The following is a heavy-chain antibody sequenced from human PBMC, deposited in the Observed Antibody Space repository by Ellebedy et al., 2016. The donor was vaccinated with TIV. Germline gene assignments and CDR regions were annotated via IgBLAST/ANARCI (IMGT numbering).Heavy chain of an antibody. Sequence: GESLKISXKSSGYSFTSYWIGWVRQMPGKGLEWMGIIYPGDSDTRYSPSFQGQVTISADKSISTAYLQWSSLKASDTAMYYCARLSPPADVCGDYWGQGTLVTVSS. CDR1: GYSFTSYW. V-gene: IGHV5-51*01. D-gene: IGHD2-8*01. J-gene: IGHJ4*02. CDR2: IYPGDSDT. CDR3: ARLSPPADVCGDY.